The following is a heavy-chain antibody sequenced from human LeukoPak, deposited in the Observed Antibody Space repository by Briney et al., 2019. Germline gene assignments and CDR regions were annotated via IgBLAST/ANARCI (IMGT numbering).Heavy chain of an antibody. Sequence: SETLSLTCTVSGGSISSYYWSWIRQPPGKGLEWIGYIYYSGSTNYNPSLKSRVTISVDTSKNQFSLKLSSVTAADTAVYYCARADRITMVRGVILLDYWGQGTLVTVSS. J-gene: IGHJ4*02. D-gene: IGHD3-10*01. CDR3: ARADRITMVRGVILLDY. CDR2: IYYSGST. V-gene: IGHV4-59*01. CDR1: GGSISSYY.